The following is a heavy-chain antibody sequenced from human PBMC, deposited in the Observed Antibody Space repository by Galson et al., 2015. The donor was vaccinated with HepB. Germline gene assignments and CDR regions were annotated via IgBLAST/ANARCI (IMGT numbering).Heavy chain of an antibody. J-gene: IGHJ3*02. Sequence: SLRLSCAASGFTFSAYSMNWVRQAPGKGLELVSYLGPSSTTIYYADSVKGRFTISRDNARNSLYLQMNSLRVEDTAVYYCVRDHSHAFGIWGQGTMVTVSS. CDR1: GFTFSAYS. CDR3: VRDHSHAFGI. D-gene: IGHD1-26*01. CDR2: LGPSSTTI. V-gene: IGHV3-48*01.